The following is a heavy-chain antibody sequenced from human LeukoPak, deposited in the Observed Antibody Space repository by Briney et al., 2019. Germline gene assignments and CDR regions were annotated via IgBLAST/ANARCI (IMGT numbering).Heavy chain of an antibody. CDR3: AREPYGDYGRGNFDY. V-gene: IGHV3-30*09. CDR1: GFTFSSYA. D-gene: IGHD4-17*01. CDR2: ISYDGSNK. Sequence: PGGSLRLSCVGSGFTFSSYAMHWVRQAPGKGLEWVAVISYDGSNKYYADSVKGRFAISRDNSKNTLYLQMNSLRGEDTAVYYCAREPYGDYGRGNFDYWGQGTLVTVSS. J-gene: IGHJ4*02.